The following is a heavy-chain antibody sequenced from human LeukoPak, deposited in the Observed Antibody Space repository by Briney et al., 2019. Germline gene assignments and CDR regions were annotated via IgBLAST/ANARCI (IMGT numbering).Heavy chain of an antibody. V-gene: IGHV4-59*12. CDR1: GGSISSYY. CDR2: TYDSGST. CDR3: ARVHYYGSGSYSTYYYYYGMDV. D-gene: IGHD3-10*01. J-gene: IGHJ6*02. Sequence: SETLSLTCTVSGGSISSYYWSLIRQPPGKGLEWIGHTYDSGSTNYNPSLKSRVTISVDTSKNQFSLKLSSVTAADTAVYYCARVHYYGSGSYSTYYYYYGMDVWGQGTTVTVSS.